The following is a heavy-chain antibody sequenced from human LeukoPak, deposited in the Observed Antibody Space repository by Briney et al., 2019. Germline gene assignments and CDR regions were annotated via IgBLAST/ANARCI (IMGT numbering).Heavy chain of an antibody. CDR1: GFTFSNYA. CDR3: GEVQSGNKFDY. CDR2: ISGIGAST. J-gene: IGHJ4*02. D-gene: IGHD1-1*01. Sequence: GGSLRLSCATSGFTFSNYAMSWVRQAPGKGLEWVSTISGIGASTYYADSVKGRFTISRDNSKNTLYLQTNSLRADDTAVYYCGEVQSGNKFDYWGRGTQVTVSS. V-gene: IGHV3-23*01.